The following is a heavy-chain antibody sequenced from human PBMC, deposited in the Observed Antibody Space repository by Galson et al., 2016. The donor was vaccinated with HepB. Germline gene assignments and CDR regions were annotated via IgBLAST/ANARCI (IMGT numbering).Heavy chain of an antibody. CDR1: GFTFKNYA. Sequence: SLRLSCAASGFTFKNYAMNWVRQAPGKGLEWVSVVSGSGDNTYYADSVKGRFTISRDNAKNSLYLQMNSQRAGDTAVYYCARATHTITYYYDSSGYKVDAFDIWGQGTMVTVSS. CDR2: VSGSGDNT. D-gene: IGHD3-22*01. CDR3: ARATHTITYYYDSSGYKVDAFDI. V-gene: IGHV3-21*01. J-gene: IGHJ3*02.